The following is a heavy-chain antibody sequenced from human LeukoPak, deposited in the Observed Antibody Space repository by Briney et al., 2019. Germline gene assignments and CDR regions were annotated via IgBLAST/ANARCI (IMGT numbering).Heavy chain of an antibody. CDR2: IIPILGIA. J-gene: IGHJ4*02. CDR1: GYTFTGYY. V-gene: IGHV1-69*04. D-gene: IGHD2-21*02. Sequence: SVKVSCKASGYTFTGYYMHWVRQAPGQGLEWMGRIIPILGIANYAQKFQGRVTITADKSTSTAYMELSSLRSEDTAVYYCASEDSYCGGDCYSGMDYWGQGTLVTVSS. CDR3: ASEDSYCGGDCYSGMDY.